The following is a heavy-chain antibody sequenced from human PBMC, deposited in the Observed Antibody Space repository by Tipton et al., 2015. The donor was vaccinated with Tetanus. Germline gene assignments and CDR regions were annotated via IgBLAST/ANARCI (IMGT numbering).Heavy chain of an antibody. D-gene: IGHD3-10*01. Sequence: TLSLTCTVSGGSMSNNYWSWIRQPPGKGLEWIAYIFHSGSTNYSPSLKSRVAISMDTSKNQISLKVNSVTAADTAVYYCARDRGVRGGYYFYHGMDVWGQGTTVTVSS. CDR2: IFHSGST. V-gene: IGHV4-59*12. CDR3: ARDRGVRGGYYFYHGMDV. J-gene: IGHJ6*02. CDR1: GGSMSNNY.